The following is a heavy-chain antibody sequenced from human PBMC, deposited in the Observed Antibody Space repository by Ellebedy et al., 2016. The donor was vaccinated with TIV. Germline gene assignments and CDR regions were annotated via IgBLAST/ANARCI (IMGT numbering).Heavy chain of an antibody. CDR1: GVTVRSYG. CDR3: ARDVGSGSYHSDY. V-gene: IGHV3-21*01. CDR2: ISSRGSYI. Sequence: GESLKISXAASGVTVRSYGMNWVRQDPGKGLEWVSSISSRGSYIYYADSVKGRFTISRDNTNNSLYMQMDRLRAEDTAVYYCARDVGSGSYHSDYWGQGTLVTVSS. D-gene: IGHD3-10*01. J-gene: IGHJ4*02.